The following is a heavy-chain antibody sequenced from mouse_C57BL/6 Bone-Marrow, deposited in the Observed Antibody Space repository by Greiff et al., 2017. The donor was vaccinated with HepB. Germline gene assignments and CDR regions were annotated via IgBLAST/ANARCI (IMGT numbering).Heavy chain of an antibody. D-gene: IGHD4-1*01. CDR3: TTPCGLGYFDY. CDR2: IDPENGDT. Sequence: EVQLQQSGAELVRPGASVKLSCTASGFNIKDDYMHWVKQRPEQGLEWIGWIDPENGDTEDASKFQGKATITADTSSNTAYLQLSSLTSEDTAVYYCTTPCGLGYFDYWGQGTTLTVSS. V-gene: IGHV14-4*01. J-gene: IGHJ2*01. CDR1: GFNIKDDY.